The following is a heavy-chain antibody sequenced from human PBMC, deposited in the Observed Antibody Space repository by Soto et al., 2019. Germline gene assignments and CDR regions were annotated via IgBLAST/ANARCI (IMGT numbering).Heavy chain of an antibody. J-gene: IGHJ5*01. CDR3: ARDRAFLNYYDSSDYYFFNVDS. CDR2: INPKNGGT. Sequence: ASVKVSCKASGYTFTGYYMHWVRQAPGQGLEWMGWINPKNGGTNYAQKFQGWVTMTRDTSISTAYMELSRLKSDDTAVYYCARDRAFLNYYDSSDYYFFNVDSWAQSSLVTVPA. CDR1: GYTFTGYY. D-gene: IGHD3-22*01. V-gene: IGHV1-2*04.